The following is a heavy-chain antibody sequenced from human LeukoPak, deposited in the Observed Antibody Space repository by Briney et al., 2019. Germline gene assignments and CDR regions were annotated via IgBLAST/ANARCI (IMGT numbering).Heavy chain of an antibody. J-gene: IGHJ5*02. D-gene: IGHD6-19*01. CDR1: GFSFNSYW. Sequence: GGSLRLSCAASGFSFNSYWMHWVRQVPGKGLVWVSRISSDGSTTSYADSVKGRFTISRDHAKNTLYLQMNSLRDEDTAIYYCARAQAVAGTGGFDPWGQGTLVTVSS. V-gene: IGHV3-74*01. CDR2: ISSDGSTT. CDR3: ARAQAVAGTGGFDP.